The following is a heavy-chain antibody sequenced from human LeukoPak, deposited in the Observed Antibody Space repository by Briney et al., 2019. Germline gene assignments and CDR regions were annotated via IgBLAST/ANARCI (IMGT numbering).Heavy chain of an antibody. D-gene: IGHD5-12*01. V-gene: IGHV1-46*01. Sequence: GASVTVSFTASGYTFTSYYMHWVRQAPGQGLEWMGIINPSGGSTSYAQKFQGRVTMTRDTSTSTVYMELSSLRSEDTAVYYCAMHGGYSGYDLGGYFDYWGQSTLVTVPS. CDR3: AMHGGYSGYDLGGYFDY. CDR1: GYTFTSYY. J-gene: IGHJ4*02. CDR2: INPSGGST.